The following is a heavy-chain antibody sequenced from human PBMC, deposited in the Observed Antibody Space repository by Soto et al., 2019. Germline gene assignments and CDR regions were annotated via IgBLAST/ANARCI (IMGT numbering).Heavy chain of an antibody. CDR1: GFIFENFG. J-gene: IGHJ5*02. Sequence: GRSLRLSCADTGFIFENFGMSWVRQAPGKGLEWISSISGSGFKKYYADSVKGRFTISRDNSKSTVYLELNNLSAEDTAVYHCAKNQGVELVPLATVDWFDPWGQGSVVTVSS. V-gene: IGHV3-23*01. CDR3: AKNQGVELVPLATVDWFDP. D-gene: IGHD1-26*01. CDR2: ISGSGFKK.